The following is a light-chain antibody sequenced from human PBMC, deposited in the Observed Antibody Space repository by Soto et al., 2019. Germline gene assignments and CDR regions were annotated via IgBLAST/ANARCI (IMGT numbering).Light chain of an antibody. J-gene: IGKJ4*01. CDR2: DAS. Sequence: EIVLTQSPATLSLSPGERATLSCRASQGVSSYLAWYQQKPGQAPRLLIYDASNRATGIPARFSGSGPGTDITLTSSSLEPEDFAVYYCQQRSNWLTFGGGTKVDIK. V-gene: IGKV3D-11*01. CDR3: QQRSNWLT. CDR1: QGVSSY.